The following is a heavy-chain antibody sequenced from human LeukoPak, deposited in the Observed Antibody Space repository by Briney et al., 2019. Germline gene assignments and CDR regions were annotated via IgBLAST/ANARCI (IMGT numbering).Heavy chain of an antibody. V-gene: IGHV4-31*03. J-gene: IGHJ4*02. D-gene: IGHD6-19*01. CDR1: GGSISSGGSY. CDR2: IYYSGST. Sequence: SETLSLTCTVSGGSISSGGSYWSWIRQHPGKGLEWIGYIYYSGSTYYNPSLKSRVTISVDTSKNQFSLKLSSVTAADTAVYYCASSSGWYYFDYWGQGTLVTVSS. CDR3: ASSSGWYYFDY.